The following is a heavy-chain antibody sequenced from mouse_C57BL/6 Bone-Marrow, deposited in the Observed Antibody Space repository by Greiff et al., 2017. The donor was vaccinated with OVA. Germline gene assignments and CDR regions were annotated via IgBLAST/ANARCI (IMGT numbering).Heavy chain of an antibody. D-gene: IGHD3-1*01. CDR2: ISDGGSYT. Sequence: DVMLVESGGGLVKPGGSLKLSCAASGFTFSSYAMSWVRQTPEKRLEWVATISDGGSYTYYPANVKGRFTISRDNAKNNLYLQMSHLKSEDTAMYYGARGGANIYSMDYWGQGTSVTVSS. J-gene: IGHJ4*01. CDR1: GFTFSSYA. V-gene: IGHV5-4*03. CDR3: ARGGANIYSMDY.